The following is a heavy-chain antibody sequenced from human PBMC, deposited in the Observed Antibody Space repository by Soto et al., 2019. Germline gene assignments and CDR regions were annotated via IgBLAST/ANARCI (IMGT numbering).Heavy chain of an antibody. Sequence: GGSLRLSCAASGFTFSSYAMHWVRQAPGKGLEWVAVISYDGSNKYYADSVKGRFTISRDNSKNTLYLQMNSLRAEDTAVYYCAREGGCSSTSCYTWWFDSWGQGTLVTVSS. CDR1: GFTFSSYA. D-gene: IGHD2-2*02. CDR3: AREGGCSSTSCYTWWFDS. V-gene: IGHV3-30-3*01. J-gene: IGHJ5*02. CDR2: ISYDGSNK.